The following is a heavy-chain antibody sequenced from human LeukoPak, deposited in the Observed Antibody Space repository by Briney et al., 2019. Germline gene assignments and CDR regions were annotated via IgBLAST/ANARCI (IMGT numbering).Heavy chain of an antibody. D-gene: IGHD2-2*01. CDR3: ARARGSYCGSISCYFDH. Sequence: GSLRLSCAASGFTFSSYGMHWVRQAPGKGLEWVAFISYDGSNRYYADSVKGRFTTSRDDSKNTLFLQMDSLRAEDTALYYCARARGSYCGSISCYFDHWGQGTLVTVSS. J-gene: IGHJ4*02. CDR1: GFTFSSYG. V-gene: IGHV3-30-3*01. CDR2: ISYDGSNR.